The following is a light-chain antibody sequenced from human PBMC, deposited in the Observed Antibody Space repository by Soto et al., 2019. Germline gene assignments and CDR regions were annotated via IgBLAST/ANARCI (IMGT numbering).Light chain of an antibody. J-gene: IGLJ1*01. CDR3: CSYAGSYTFDV. V-gene: IGLV2-11*01. CDR1: SSDVGGYTY. Sequence: QSALTQPPSASGSPGQSVTISCTGTSSDVGGYTYVSWYQQHPGKAPKLMIYDVTKRPSGVPDRFSGSKSGNTASLTISGLQAEDEADYYCCSYAGSYTFDVFGSGTKVTVL. CDR2: DVT.